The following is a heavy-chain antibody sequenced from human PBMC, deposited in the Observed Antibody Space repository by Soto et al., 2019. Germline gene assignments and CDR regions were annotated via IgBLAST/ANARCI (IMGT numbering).Heavy chain of an antibody. CDR3: ARGRGSDGLYYFDY. D-gene: IGHD6-25*01. V-gene: IGHV4-34*01. J-gene: IGHJ4*02. CDR1: GGSFSGYY. Sequence: SETLSLTCAVYGGSFSGYYWSWIRQPPGKGLEWIGEINHSGSTNYNPSLKSRVTISVDTSKNQFSLKLSSVTAADTAVYYCARGRGSDGLYYFDYWGQGTLVTVSS. CDR2: INHSGST.